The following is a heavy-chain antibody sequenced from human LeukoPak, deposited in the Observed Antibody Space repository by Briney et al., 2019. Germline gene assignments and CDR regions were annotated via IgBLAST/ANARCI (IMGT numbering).Heavy chain of an antibody. CDR1: GGSISSGGYY. CDR2: IYHSGST. Sequence: PSETLSLTCTVSGGSISSGGYYWSWIRQPPGKGLEWIGYIYHSGSTYYNPSLKSRVTISVDRSKNQFSLKLSSVTAADTAVYYCAREGLVYDFWSGPFDYWGQGTLVTVSS. J-gene: IGHJ4*02. D-gene: IGHD3-3*01. CDR3: AREGLVYDFWSGPFDY. V-gene: IGHV4-30-2*01.